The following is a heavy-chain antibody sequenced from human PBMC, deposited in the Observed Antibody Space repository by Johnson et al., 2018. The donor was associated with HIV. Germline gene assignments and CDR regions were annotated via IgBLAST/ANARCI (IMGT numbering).Heavy chain of an antibody. CDR1: GFIFSNYY. D-gene: IGHD3-22*01. Sequence: QVQLVESGGGLVKPGGSLRLSCAASGFIFSNYYMSWIRQAPGKGLEWVSYISSSGNTIYYADSVKGRFTISRDNAKNSLYLQMNSLRAEDTAVYYCASVHYDSSGIDAFDIWGQGTMVTVSS. CDR3: ASVHYDSSGIDAFDI. J-gene: IGHJ3*02. V-gene: IGHV3-11*04. CDR2: ISSSGNTI.